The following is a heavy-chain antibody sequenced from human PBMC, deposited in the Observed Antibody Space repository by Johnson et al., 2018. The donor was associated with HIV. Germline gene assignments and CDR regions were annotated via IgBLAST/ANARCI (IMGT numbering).Heavy chain of an antibody. Sequence: QEKLVESGGGLVQPGRSLKLSCAASGFTFSSYAMHWVRQAPGKGLEWVAVISYDGSNKYYADSVKGRFTISRDNSKNTLYLQMNSVRAEDTAVYYCARGAITVGGVIGGDDAFDIWGQGTMVTVSS. CDR1: GFTFSSYA. J-gene: IGHJ3*02. CDR2: ISYDGSNK. CDR3: ARGAITVGGVIGGDDAFDI. D-gene: IGHD3-16*02. V-gene: IGHV3-30-3*01.